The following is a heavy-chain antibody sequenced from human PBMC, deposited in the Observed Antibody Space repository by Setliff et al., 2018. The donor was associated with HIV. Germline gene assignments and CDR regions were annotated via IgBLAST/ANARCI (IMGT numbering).Heavy chain of an antibody. CDR1: GYSLTSGYY. CDR3: ASFPYADRPVPPY. CDR2: IHDSGRT. J-gene: IGHJ4*02. Sequence: PSETLSLTCGVSGYSLTSGYYWGWIRQPPGKGLEWIGSIHDSGRTYYNPSLKSRVTISVDTSKNQFSLKLSSVTAADTAVYYCASFPYADRPVPPYWGQGILVTVSS. V-gene: IGHV4-38-2*01. D-gene: IGHD4-17*01.